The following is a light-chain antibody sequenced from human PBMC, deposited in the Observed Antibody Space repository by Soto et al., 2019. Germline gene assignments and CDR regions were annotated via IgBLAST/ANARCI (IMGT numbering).Light chain of an antibody. Sequence: EIVMTQSPATLSVSPGERATLFCRASQSLSSNLAWYQQKPGQAPRLLIYGASTRATGIPARFSGSGSGTEFTLTISSLQSEDFAVYYCQQYNNWPPGTFGQGTKVEIK. CDR2: GAS. CDR1: QSLSSN. J-gene: IGKJ1*01. CDR3: QQYNNWPPGT. V-gene: IGKV3-15*01.